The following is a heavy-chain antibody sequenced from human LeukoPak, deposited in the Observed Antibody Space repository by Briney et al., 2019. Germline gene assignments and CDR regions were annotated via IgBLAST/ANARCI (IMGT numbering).Heavy chain of an antibody. V-gene: IGHV1-18*01. Sequence: ASVKASCKASGYTFTSYGISWVRQAPGQGLEWMGWISAYNGNTNYAQKLQGRVTMTTDTSTSTAYMELRSLRSDDTAVYYCARDRISLTMVRGVIIPRFDPWGQGTLVTVSS. CDR3: ARDRISLTMVRGVIIPRFDP. CDR2: ISAYNGNT. D-gene: IGHD3-10*01. J-gene: IGHJ5*02. CDR1: GYTFTSYG.